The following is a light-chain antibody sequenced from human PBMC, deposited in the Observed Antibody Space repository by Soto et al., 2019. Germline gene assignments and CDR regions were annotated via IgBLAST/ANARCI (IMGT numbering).Light chain of an antibody. CDR2: GAS. J-gene: IGKJ1*01. CDR3: QQYGSSGT. V-gene: IGKV3-20*01. Sequence: IMLTQSPGTLSLSPGERATLSCRASQSVSSYLAWYQQKPGQAPRLLIYGASNRATGIPDRFSGSGSGTDFTLTISRLEPEDFAVYYCQQYGSSGTFGQGTKVDI. CDR1: QSVSSY.